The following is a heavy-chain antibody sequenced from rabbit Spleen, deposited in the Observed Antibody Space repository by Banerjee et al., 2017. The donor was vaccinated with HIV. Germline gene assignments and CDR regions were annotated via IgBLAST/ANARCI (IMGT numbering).Heavy chain of an antibody. D-gene: IGHD3-1*01. CDR2: INTYTGKP. Sequence: QDQLEESGGGLVKPEGSLTLTCKASGFSFSDRDVMCWVRQAPGKGLQWIACINTYTGKPVYATWAKGRFTISRTSSTTVTLQMTSLTAADTATYFCARDLASVVGWNFGWWGPGTLVTVS. V-gene: IGHV1S45*01. CDR3: ARDLASVVGWNFGW. CDR1: GFSFSDRDV. J-gene: IGHJ4*01.